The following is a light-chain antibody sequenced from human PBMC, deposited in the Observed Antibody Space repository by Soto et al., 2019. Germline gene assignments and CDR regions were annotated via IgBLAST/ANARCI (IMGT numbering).Light chain of an antibody. CDR3: QQYNNGTRT. CDR2: GAS. J-gene: IGKJ1*01. CDR1: QSVSSN. Sequence: EIVMTQSPGTLSVSPGERATLSCRASQSVSSNLAWYQQKPGQAPRLLIYGASTRATGIPARFSGSRSGTEFTLTISSLQSEDFAVYYCQQYNNGTRTFGQATKVEIK. V-gene: IGKV3-15*01.